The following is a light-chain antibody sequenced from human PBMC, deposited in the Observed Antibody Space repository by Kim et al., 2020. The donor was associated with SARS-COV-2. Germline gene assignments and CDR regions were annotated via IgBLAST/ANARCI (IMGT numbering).Light chain of an antibody. CDR1: QSVGSY. Sequence: EIVLTQSPATLSLSPGERATLSCRASQSVGSYLAWYQQKPGQAPRLLIYDASNRATDIPARFSGSGSGTDFTLTISSLEPEDFAVYYCQQRIHWPLTFGGGTKVHIK. V-gene: IGKV3-11*01. CDR3: QQRIHWPLT. CDR2: DAS. J-gene: IGKJ4*01.